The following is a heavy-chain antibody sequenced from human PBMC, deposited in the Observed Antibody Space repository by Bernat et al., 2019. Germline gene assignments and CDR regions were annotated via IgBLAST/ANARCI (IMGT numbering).Heavy chain of an antibody. J-gene: IGHJ6*03. CDR3: ARGGIWYEYYYYMDV. CDR1: GWSFSGYY. D-gene: IGHD6-13*01. CDR2: INHSGST. V-gene: IGHV4-34*01. Sequence: QVQLQQWGAGPLKPLETLSLPCPFYGWSFSGYYWSWIRQPPGKGLEWIGEINHSGSTNYNPSLKSRVTISVDTSKNQFSLKLSSVTAADTAVYYCARGGIWYEYYYYMDVWGKGTTVTVSS.